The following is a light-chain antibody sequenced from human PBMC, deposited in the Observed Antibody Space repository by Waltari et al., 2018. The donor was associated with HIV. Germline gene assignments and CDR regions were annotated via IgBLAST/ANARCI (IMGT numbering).Light chain of an antibody. J-gene: IGLJ3*02. V-gene: IGLV8-61*01. CDR2: STN. Sequence: QTVVTQEPSFSVSPGGPVTLTCGLRSGTGSTNYYPSWYQQTPGQAPRTLIYSTNPRSSVVPDRFSGSILGNKAALTITGAQAYDESDYYCVLYMGSGIWVFGGGTKLTVL. CDR1: SGTGSTNYY. CDR3: VLYMGSGIWV.